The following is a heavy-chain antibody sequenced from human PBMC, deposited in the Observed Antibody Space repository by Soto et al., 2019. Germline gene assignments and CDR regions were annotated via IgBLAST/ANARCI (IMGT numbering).Heavy chain of an antibody. J-gene: IGHJ6*03. CDR2: IYYSGST. CDR3: ARMTTVTTLAYYYYYMDV. Sequence: PSETLSLTCTVSGGSISSYYWSWIRQPPGKGLEWIGYIYYSGSTNYNPSLKSRVTISVDTSKNHFSLKLSSVTAADTAVYYCARMTTVTTLAYYYYYMDVWGKGTTVTVSS. CDR1: GGSISSYY. V-gene: IGHV4-59*01. D-gene: IGHD4-17*01.